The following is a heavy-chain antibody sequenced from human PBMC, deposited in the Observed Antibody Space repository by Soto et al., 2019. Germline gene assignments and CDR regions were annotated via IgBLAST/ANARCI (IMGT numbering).Heavy chain of an antibody. Sequence: SETLSPTCTVSGGSISSSIYYWGWIRHAPGNGLEWIGSIYYSGSTYYNPSLKSRVTISVDTSKNQFSLKLSSVTAADTAVYYCARLPIVVVPAAPYYYYYGMDVWGPGTTLTV. CDR3: ARLPIVVVPAAPYYYYYGMDV. CDR1: GGSISSSIYY. V-gene: IGHV4-39*01. CDR2: IYYSGST. D-gene: IGHD2-2*01. J-gene: IGHJ6*02.